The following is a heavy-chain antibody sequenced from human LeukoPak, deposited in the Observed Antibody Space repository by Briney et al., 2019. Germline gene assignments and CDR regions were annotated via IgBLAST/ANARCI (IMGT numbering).Heavy chain of an antibody. CDR3: ARSWSGFGELLSYFDY. Sequence: GGSLRLSCAASGFTFSSYGMHWVRQAPGKGLEWGAVIWYDGSNKYYADSVKGRFTISRDNSKNTLYLQMNSLRAEDTAVYYCARSWSGFGELLSYFDYWGQGTLVTVSS. CDR1: GFTFSSYG. D-gene: IGHD3-10*01. CDR2: IWYDGSNK. V-gene: IGHV3-33*01. J-gene: IGHJ4*02.